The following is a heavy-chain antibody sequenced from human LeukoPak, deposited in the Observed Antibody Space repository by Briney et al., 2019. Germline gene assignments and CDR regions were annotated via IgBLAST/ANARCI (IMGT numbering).Heavy chain of an antibody. V-gene: IGHV3-48*03. CDR1: GFTFSSYE. Sequence: GGSLRLSCAASGFTFSSYEMNWVRQAPGKGLEGVSYISSGGGGKFYADSVKGRFTISRDNSKNSLHLQMNSLRAEDTAVYYCARDGASHPSIYYFDYRGQGTLVTVSS. CDR2: ISSGGGGK. J-gene: IGHJ4*02. D-gene: IGHD4-17*01. CDR3: ARDGASHPSIYYFDY.